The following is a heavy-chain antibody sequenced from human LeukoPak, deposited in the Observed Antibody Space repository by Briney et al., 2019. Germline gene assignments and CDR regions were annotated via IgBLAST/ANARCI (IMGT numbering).Heavy chain of an antibody. CDR3: ARDRMGGSFDY. V-gene: IGHV3-48*01. Sequence: GGSLRLSCAASGFAFSIYAMNWVRQAPGKGLEWVSFITSDSNTIYYADSMKGRFTISRDNAENSLYLQMNSLSAEDTAVYYCARDRMGGSFDYWDQGTLATVSS. J-gene: IGHJ4*02. D-gene: IGHD2-15*01. CDR1: GFAFSIYA. CDR2: ITSDSNTI.